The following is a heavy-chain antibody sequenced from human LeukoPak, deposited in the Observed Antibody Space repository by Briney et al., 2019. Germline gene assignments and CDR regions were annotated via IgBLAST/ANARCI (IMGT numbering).Heavy chain of an antibody. Sequence: GGSLRLSCAASGFTFSSYAMSWVRQAPGKGLEWVSDINGSGGTTYYTDSVKGRFTISRDKSKNTLYLQMNSLRAEDTAVYYCVPRKEWSCYMDVWGKGTTVTVSS. CDR3: VPRKEWSCYMDV. D-gene: IGHD3-3*01. V-gene: IGHV3-23*01. J-gene: IGHJ6*03. CDR1: GFTFSSYA. CDR2: INGSGGTT.